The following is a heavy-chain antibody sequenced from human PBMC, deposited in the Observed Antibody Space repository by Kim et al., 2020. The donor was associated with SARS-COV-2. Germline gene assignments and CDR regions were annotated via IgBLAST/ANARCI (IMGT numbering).Heavy chain of an antibody. CDR3: ARGGYSALTTGPYYYYYGMDV. V-gene: IGHV3-21*01. Sequence: GGSLRLSCAASGFTFSSYSMNWVRQAPGKGLEWVSSISSSSSYIYYADSVKGRFTISRDNAKNSLYLQMNSLRAEDTAVYYCARGGYSALTTGPYYYYYGMDVWGQGTTVTVSS. J-gene: IGHJ6*02. D-gene: IGHD5-18*01. CDR2: ISSSSSYI. CDR1: GFTFSSYS.